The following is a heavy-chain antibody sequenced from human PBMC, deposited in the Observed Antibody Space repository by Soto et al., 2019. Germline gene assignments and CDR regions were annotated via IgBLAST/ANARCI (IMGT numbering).Heavy chain of an antibody. CDR3: ARKLVRFLNWFDP. J-gene: IGHJ5*02. V-gene: IGHV4-34*01. Sequence: SETLSLTCAVYGGSFSGYYWSWIRQPPGKGLEWIGETNHSGSTNYNPSLKSRVTISVDTSKNQFSLKLSSVTAADTAVYYCARKLVRFLNWFDPWGQGTLVTVSS. CDR1: GGSFSGYY. D-gene: IGHD6-13*01. CDR2: TNHSGST.